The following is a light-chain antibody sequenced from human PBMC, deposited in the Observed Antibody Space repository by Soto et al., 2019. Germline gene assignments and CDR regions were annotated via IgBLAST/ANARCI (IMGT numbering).Light chain of an antibody. CDR2: GAS. CDR3: QQYGISRFP. J-gene: IGKJ3*01. V-gene: IGKV3-20*01. Sequence: EIVLTQSPGALSLSTGERATLSCRASQSVSSSYLAWYQQKPGQAPRLLIYGASSRATGIPDRFSGSGSGTDFTLTISRLEPEDFAVYYCQQYGISRFPFGPGTKVDIK. CDR1: QSVSSSY.